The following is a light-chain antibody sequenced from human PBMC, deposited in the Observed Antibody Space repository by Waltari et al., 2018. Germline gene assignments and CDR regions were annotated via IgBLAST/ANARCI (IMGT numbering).Light chain of an antibody. V-gene: IGKV3-11*01. Sequence: EIVFTQSPATLSLSPGERATLSCRASQRVSYYLAWYQQRPGQAPRLLIYDTSHRATGIPDRFSGSGSETDFTLTISSLEPEDFAVYYCQQRRNWPLTFGGGTKVEIK. J-gene: IGKJ4*01. CDR3: QQRRNWPLT. CDR2: DTS. CDR1: QRVSYY.